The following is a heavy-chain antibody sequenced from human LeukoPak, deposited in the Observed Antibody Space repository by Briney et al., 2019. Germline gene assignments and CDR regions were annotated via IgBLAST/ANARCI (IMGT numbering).Heavy chain of an antibody. CDR2: INTYTGNP. J-gene: IGHJ4*02. CDR3: ASLEDTSGYYHDY. Sequence: ASVKVSCKASGGTFTSYAISWVRQAPGQGLEWMGWINTYTGNPTYAQDFTVRFVFSLDTSVSTAYLQISSLKAEDTAVYYCASLEDTSGYYHDYWGQGTLVSVSS. D-gene: IGHD3-22*01. V-gene: IGHV7-4-1*02. CDR1: GGTFTSYA.